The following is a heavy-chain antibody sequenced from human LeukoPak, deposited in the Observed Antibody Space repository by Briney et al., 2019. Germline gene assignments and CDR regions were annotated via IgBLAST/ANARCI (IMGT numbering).Heavy chain of an antibody. D-gene: IGHD3-3*01. CDR1: GFTFRNYW. Sequence: GGSLRLSCAVSGFTFRNYWMYWVRQAPGEALVWVSRISGDGSTTTYADTVKGRFAISRDNAKNTLYLQMNSLRADDTAVYYCASSLLGVSPWGQGTLVTVSS. V-gene: IGHV3-74*01. CDR3: ASSLLGVSP. J-gene: IGHJ4*02. CDR2: ISGDGSTT.